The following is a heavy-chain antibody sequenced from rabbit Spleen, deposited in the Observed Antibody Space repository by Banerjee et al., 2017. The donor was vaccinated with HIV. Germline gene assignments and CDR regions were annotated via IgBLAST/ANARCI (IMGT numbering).Heavy chain of an antibody. V-gene: IGHV1S47*01. Sequence: QEQLEESGGGLVKPEGSLTLTCKASGFPFSNKAVMCWVRQAPGKGLEWIGYIDVVFGTTYYARWVNGRFTISSHNAQNTLYLHLNSLTAADTATYFCVRGASSSGYYSLWGPGTLVTVS. CDR3: VRGASSSGYYSL. CDR1: GFPFSNKA. D-gene: IGHD1-1*01. J-gene: IGHJ4*01. CDR2: IDVVFGTT.